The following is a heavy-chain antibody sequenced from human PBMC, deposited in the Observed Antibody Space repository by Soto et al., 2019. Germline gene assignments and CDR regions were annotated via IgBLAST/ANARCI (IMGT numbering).Heavy chain of an antibody. CDR3: AREIVVGYSGYYFDY. CDR1: GFTFSSYA. D-gene: IGHD5-12*01. Sequence: QVQLVESGGGVVQPGRSLTLSCAASGFTFSSYAMHWVRQAPGKGLGWVAVISYDGSNKYYAESVKGRFTISRDNSKNTLYLHMNSLRAEDTAVYYCAREIVVGYSGYYFDYWGQGTLVTVSS. CDR2: ISYDGSNK. V-gene: IGHV3-30-3*01. J-gene: IGHJ4*02.